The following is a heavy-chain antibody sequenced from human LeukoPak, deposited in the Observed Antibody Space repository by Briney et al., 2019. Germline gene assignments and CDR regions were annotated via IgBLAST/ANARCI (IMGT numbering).Heavy chain of an antibody. CDR1: GFTFRSYW. D-gene: IGHD2-2*01. Sequence: GGSLRLSCAASGFTFRSYWMSWVRQAPGKGLEWVANIKQGGSEKFYVDSVKGRFTISRDNAKNSLYLQMNSLRAEDTAVYYCAVELGYCSSTSCYGSWFDPWGQGTLVTVSS. CDR3: AVELGYCSSTSCYGSWFDP. V-gene: IGHV3-7*02. CDR2: IKQGGSEK. J-gene: IGHJ5*02.